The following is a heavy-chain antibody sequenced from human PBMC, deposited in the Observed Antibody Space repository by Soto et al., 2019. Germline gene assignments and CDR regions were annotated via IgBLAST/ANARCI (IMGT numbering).Heavy chain of an antibody. CDR2: INAGNGKT. D-gene: IGHD1-20*01. CDR3: ARQLTGTTIPFDY. J-gene: IGHJ4*02. CDR1: GYTFTSYA. V-gene: IGHV1-3*01. Sequence: QVQLVQSGAEVKKPGASVKVSCKASGYTFTSYAIHWVRQAPGQRLEWMAWINAGNGKTQYSQKFRGRVTITRDTSASTAYMELSSLRSEDTAVYYCARQLTGTTIPFDYWGQGTLVTVSS.